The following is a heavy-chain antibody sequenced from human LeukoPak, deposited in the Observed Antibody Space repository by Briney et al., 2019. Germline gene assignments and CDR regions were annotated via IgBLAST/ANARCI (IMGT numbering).Heavy chain of an antibody. CDR3: AGGGSRPIPYYFDY. D-gene: IGHD3-16*01. V-gene: IGHV3-21*01. CDR1: GFTFSSYS. J-gene: IGHJ4*02. Sequence: GGSLRLSCAASGFTFSSYSMNWVRQAPGKGLEWVSSISSSSSYIYYADSVKGRFTISRDNAKNSLYLQMNSLRAEDTAVYYCAGGGSRPIPYYFDYWGQGTLVTVSS. CDR2: ISSSSSYI.